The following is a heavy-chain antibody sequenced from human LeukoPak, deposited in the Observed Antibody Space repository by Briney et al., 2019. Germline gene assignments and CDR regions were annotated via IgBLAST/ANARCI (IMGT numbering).Heavy chain of an antibody. J-gene: IGHJ4*02. CDR3: ARDLGRDGHRGLDY. D-gene: IGHD5-24*01. CDR2: IIPIFGTA. CDR1: GRTFSSYA. Sequence: SVKVSCKASGRTFSSYAISWVRQAPGQGLEWMGGIIPIFGTANYAQKFQGRVTITTDESTSTAYMELSSLRSEDTAVYYCARDLGRDGHRGLDYWGQGTLVTVSS. V-gene: IGHV1-69*05.